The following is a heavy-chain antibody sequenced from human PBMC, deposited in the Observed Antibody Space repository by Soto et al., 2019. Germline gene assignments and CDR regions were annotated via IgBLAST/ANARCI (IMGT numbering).Heavy chain of an antibody. Sequence: PGESLKISCKGSGYSFTSYWIGWVRQMPGKGLEWMGIIYPGNSDTRYSPSFQGQVTISADKSISTAYLQCSSLKASDTAMYYSGRFIGYSSSSVFYVMVVWGQGTTVTVSS. CDR3: GRFIGYSSSSVFYVMVV. V-gene: IGHV5-51*01. J-gene: IGHJ6*01. CDR2: IYPGNSDT. CDR1: GYSFTSYW. D-gene: IGHD6-6*01.